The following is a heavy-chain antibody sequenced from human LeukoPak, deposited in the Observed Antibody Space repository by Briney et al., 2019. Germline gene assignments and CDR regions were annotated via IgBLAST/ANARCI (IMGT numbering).Heavy chain of an antibody. J-gene: IGHJ4*02. Sequence: SETLSLTCAVYGGSFSGYYWSWIRQPPGKGLEWVGEINHSGSTNYNPSLKSRVTISVDTSKNQFSLKLSSVTAADTAVYYCASSSWYVDWGQGTLVTVSS. CDR3: ASSSWYVD. CDR2: INHSGST. V-gene: IGHV4-34*01. CDR1: GGSFSGYY. D-gene: IGHD6-13*01.